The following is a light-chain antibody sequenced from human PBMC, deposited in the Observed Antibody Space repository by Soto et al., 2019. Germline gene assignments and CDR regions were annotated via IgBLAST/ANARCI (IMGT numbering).Light chain of an antibody. V-gene: IGLV2-14*01. Sequence: QSALTQPAAVSGSPGQSITISCIGTNRDVGSYNLVSWYQQRPGEAPKLIISEVRNRPSGISYRFTGSKSGNTASLTISGLQAEDEADYYCSSYTTTSTLVFGGGTQLTVL. CDR3: SSYTTTSTLV. J-gene: IGLJ3*02. CDR1: NRDVGSYNL. CDR2: EVR.